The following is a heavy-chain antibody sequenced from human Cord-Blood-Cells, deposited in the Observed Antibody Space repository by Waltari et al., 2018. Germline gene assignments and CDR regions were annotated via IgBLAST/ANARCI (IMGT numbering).Heavy chain of an antibody. CDR3: ARGLGIYAFDI. V-gene: IGHV4-34*01. Sequence: QVQLQQWGAGLLKPSETLSLTCAVYGGSFRGYYCSWIRQPPGKGLEWIGEINHSGSTNYNPSLKSRVTISVDTSKNQFSLKLSSVTAADTAVYYCARGLGIYAFDIWGQGTMVTVSS. D-gene: IGHD7-27*01. CDR1: GGSFRGYY. J-gene: IGHJ3*02. CDR2: INHSGST.